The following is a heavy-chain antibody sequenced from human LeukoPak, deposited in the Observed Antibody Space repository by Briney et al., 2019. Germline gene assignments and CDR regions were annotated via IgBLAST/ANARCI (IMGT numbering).Heavy chain of an antibody. CDR1: GGSISSYY. D-gene: IGHD6-13*01. Sequence: SETLSLTCTVSGGSISSYYLSWIRQPAGKGLEWIGRIYSTGSTNYNPSLKSRVTMSVDTSKNQCSLRLGSVTAADTAVYYCARQIASAGTAGVDFWGQGALVTVSS. CDR3: ARQIASAGTAGVDF. CDR2: IYSTGST. V-gene: IGHV4-4*07. J-gene: IGHJ4*02.